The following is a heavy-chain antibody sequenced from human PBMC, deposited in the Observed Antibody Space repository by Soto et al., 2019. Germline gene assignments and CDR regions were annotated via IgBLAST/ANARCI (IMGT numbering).Heavy chain of an antibody. D-gene: IGHD3-22*01. V-gene: IGHV4-59*01. CDR1: GGSISSYC. CDR3: ARVTSRLYYDSSGYRRSVHFDY. Sequence: SETLSLTCTVSGGSISSYCWSWIRQPPGKGLEWIGYIYYSGSTNYNPSLKSRVTISVDTSKNQFSLKLSSVTAADTAVYYCARVTSRLYYDSSGYRRSVHFDYWGQGTMVTV. J-gene: IGHJ4*02. CDR2: IYYSGST.